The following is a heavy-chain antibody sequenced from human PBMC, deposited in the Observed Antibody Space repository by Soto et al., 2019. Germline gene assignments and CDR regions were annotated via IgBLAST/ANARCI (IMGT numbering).Heavy chain of an antibody. CDR1: GFTFSSYG. J-gene: IGHJ6*02. V-gene: IGHV3-30*18. Sequence: QVQLVESGGGVVQPGRSLRLSCAASGFTFSSYGIHWVRQAPGKGLEWVAVISYDGTKKYYADSVKGRFTISRDNSKNTLYLQMNSLRAEDTAVYYCAKGDDSGSHPTYNYYDIDVWGQGTTVTVSS. D-gene: IGHD3-10*01. CDR3: AKGDDSGSHPTYNYYDIDV. CDR2: ISYDGTKK.